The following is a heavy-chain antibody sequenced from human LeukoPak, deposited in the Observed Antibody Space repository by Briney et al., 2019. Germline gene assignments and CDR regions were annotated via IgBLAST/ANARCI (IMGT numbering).Heavy chain of an antibody. D-gene: IGHD6-19*01. CDR3: ARVKLAVAGTAVEY. J-gene: IGHJ4*02. CDR2: ISAYNGNT. CDR1: GYTFTSYG. V-gene: IGHV1-18*01. Sequence: GASVKVSCKASGYTFTSYGISWVRQAPGQGLEWMGWISAYNGNTNYAQKLQGRVTMTTDTSTSTAYMELRSLRSDDTTVYYCARVKLAVAGTAVEYWGQGTLVTVSS.